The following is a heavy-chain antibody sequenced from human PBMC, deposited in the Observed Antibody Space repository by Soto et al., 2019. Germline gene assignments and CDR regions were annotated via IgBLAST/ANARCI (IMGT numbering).Heavy chain of an antibody. D-gene: IGHD6-13*01. Sequence: SGPTLVNPTQTLTLTCTFSGFSLSTSGMCVSWIRQPPGKALEWLARIDWDDDKYYSTSLKTRLTISKDTSKNQVVLTMTNMDPVDTATYYCARDVAAGGLFTVDYWGQGTLVTVSS. CDR1: GFSLSTSGMC. CDR3: ARDVAAGGLFTVDY. CDR2: IDWDDDK. J-gene: IGHJ4*02. V-gene: IGHV2-70*11.